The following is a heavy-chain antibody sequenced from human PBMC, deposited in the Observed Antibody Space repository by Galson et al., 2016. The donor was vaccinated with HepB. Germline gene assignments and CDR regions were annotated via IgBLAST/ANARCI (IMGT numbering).Heavy chain of an antibody. D-gene: IGHD3-3*01. CDR1: GFTFSTYW. J-gene: IGHJ6*02. CDR3: AGRNGLCYIFWSGEGHHYYDMDV. CDR2: IRRDGSEK. Sequence: SLRLSCAASGFTFSTYWMTWVRQAPGKGLEWVANIRRDGSEKNYVDSVKGRFTISRDNAKNSLYLQMDSLRAEDTAEYCCAGRNGLCYIFWSGEGHHYYDMDVWGQGTTVTVSS. V-gene: IGHV3-7*03.